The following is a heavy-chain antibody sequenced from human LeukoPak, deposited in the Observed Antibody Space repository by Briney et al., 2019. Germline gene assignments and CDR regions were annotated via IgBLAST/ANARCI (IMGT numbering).Heavy chain of an antibody. CDR3: ARGGRYSGYDSPDY. CDR1: GFTFSDYY. Sequence: GGSLRLSCVVSGFTFSDYYMSWIRQAPGKGLEWVSYISSSTSYTNYAGSVQGRFTISRDNEKNSLYLQMNSLRAEDTALYYCARGGRYSGYDSPDYWGQGTLVTVSP. V-gene: IGHV3-11*05. J-gene: IGHJ4*02. CDR2: ISSSTSYT. D-gene: IGHD5-12*01.